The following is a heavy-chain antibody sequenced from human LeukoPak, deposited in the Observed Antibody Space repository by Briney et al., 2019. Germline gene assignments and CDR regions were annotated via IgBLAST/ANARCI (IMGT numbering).Heavy chain of an antibody. Sequence: GGSLRLSCAASGFTFSRYWMSWVRQAPGKGLEWVANIKQDGSEKYYVDSVKGRFTISRDNAKNSLYLQMNSLRAEDTAVYYCARFRFYYDSSGYYFDYWGQGTLVTVSS. V-gene: IGHV3-7*01. J-gene: IGHJ4*02. CDR1: GFTFSRYW. CDR3: ARFRFYYDSSGYYFDY. D-gene: IGHD3-22*01. CDR2: IKQDGSEK.